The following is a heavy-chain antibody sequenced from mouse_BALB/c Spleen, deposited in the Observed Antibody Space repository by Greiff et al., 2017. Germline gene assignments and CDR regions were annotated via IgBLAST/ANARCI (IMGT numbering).Heavy chain of an antibody. V-gene: IGHV1-69*02. D-gene: IGHD3-2*01. CDR2: IDPSDSYT. CDR3: ARGQLGLPFAY. Sequence: QVQLQQPGAELVKPGASVKLSCKASGYTFTSYWMHWVKQRPGQGLEWIGEIDPSDSYTNYNQKFKGKATLTVDKSSSTAYMQLSSLTSEDSAVYYCARGQLGLPFAYWGQGTLVTVSA. J-gene: IGHJ3*01. CDR1: GYTFTSYW.